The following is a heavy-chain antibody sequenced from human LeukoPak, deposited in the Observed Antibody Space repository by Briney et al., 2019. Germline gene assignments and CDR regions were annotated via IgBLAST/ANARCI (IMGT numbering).Heavy chain of an antibody. J-gene: IGHJ4*02. CDR3: ARTVGATAFDY. D-gene: IGHD1-26*01. CDR1: GFTFSSYG. CDR2: VWYDGSNK. Sequence: GGSLRLSCAASGFTFSSYGMHWVRQAPGKGLEWVAVVWYDGSNKYYADSVKGRSTISRDNSKNTLYLQMNSLRAEDTAVYYCARTVGATAFDYWGQGTLVTVSS. V-gene: IGHV3-33*01.